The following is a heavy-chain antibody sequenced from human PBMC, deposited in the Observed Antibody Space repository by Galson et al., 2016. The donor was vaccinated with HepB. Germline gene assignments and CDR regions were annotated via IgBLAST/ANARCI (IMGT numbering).Heavy chain of an antibody. D-gene: IGHD1-26*01. CDR2: ISYDGRSK. V-gene: IGHV3-30*03. CDR1: GFTFIDYG. CDR3: ARDALKESGSPRHFNYYSGMDV. Sequence: SLRLSCAASGFTFIDYGVHWVRRALGEGLEWVAVISYDGRSKNYADSVKGRFTVSRDNSKNTLYLQMNSLRAEDTAVYYCARDALKESGSPRHFNYYSGMDVWGQGTTVTVS. J-gene: IGHJ6*02.